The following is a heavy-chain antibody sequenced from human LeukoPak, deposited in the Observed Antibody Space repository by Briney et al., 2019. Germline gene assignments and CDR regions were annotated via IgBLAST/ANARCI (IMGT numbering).Heavy chain of an antibody. CDR3: ASDIWGGGYRSNSSDY. CDR2: IIPILGIA. CDR1: GGTFSSYA. D-gene: IGHD2/OR15-2a*01. V-gene: IGHV1-69*04. Sequence: SVKVSCKASGGTFSSYAISWVRQAPGQGLEWMGRIIPILGIANCAQKFEGRVTITADKSTSTAYMALSKLSTEDTAVYYCASDIWGGGYRSNSSDYWGQGTLVTVSS. J-gene: IGHJ4*02.